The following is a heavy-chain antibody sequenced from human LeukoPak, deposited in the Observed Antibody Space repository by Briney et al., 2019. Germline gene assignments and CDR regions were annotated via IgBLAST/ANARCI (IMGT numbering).Heavy chain of an antibody. J-gene: IGHJ4*02. CDR2: INHSGST. D-gene: IGHD3-3*01. CDR1: GGSFSGYY. Sequence: SETLSLTCAVYGGSFSGYYWSWIRQPPGKGLEWIGEINHSGSTNYNPSLKSRVTISVDTSKNQFSLKLSSVTAADTAVYYCARGKVYYDFWSGYYRIYYFDYWGRGTLVTVSS. CDR3: ARGKVYYDFWSGYYRIYYFDY. V-gene: IGHV4-34*01.